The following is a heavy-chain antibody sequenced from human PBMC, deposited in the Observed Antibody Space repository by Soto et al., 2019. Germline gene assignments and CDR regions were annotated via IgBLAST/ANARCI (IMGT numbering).Heavy chain of an antibody. D-gene: IGHD3-10*01. Sequence: ASVKVSCKASGYIFTSYYIHWVRQAPGQGLEWMGWINPFDGSRMFAQSFQGRVTMTRDTSTSTVYMEVSSLRFEDTAFYYCARDSYGSDYWGQGTQVTVSS. CDR3: ARDSYGSDY. CDR2: INPFDGSR. J-gene: IGHJ4*02. CDR1: GYIFTSYY. V-gene: IGHV1-46*03.